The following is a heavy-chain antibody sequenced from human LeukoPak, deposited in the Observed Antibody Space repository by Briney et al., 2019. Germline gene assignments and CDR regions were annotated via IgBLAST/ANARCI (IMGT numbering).Heavy chain of an antibody. D-gene: IGHD6-13*01. CDR2: LYSGGSI. CDR1: GLIVSSNY. Sequence: GGSLRLSCAASGLIVSSNYMSWVRQAPGKGLEWVSALYSGGSIYYADSVKGRFTISRDNSKNTLYLQMNSLRTEDTAVYYCARGRITSSWYYFDYWGQGALVTVSS. J-gene: IGHJ4*02. V-gene: IGHV3-53*01. CDR3: ARGRITSSWYYFDY.